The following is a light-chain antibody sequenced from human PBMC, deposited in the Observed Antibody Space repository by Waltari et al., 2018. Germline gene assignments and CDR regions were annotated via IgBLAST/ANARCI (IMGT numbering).Light chain of an antibody. V-gene: IGKV1-13*02. CDR1: EGIKSA. Sequence: ATQLTQSPSSLSASVGASVTITCRASEGIKSALAWYQQKPGTPPRLMIYDASSLESGVPSRFGGSGFGTDFTLTISSLQPEDSAIYYCQQFNSYPRTFGQGTKVEI. J-gene: IGKJ1*01. CDR2: DAS. CDR3: QQFNSYPRT.